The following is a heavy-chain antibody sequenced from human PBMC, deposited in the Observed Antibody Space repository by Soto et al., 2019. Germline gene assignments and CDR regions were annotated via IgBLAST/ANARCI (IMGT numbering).Heavy chain of an antibody. J-gene: IGHJ5*01. Sequence: GRFLRVCSASSWFTFDDFGVRCVRQTPGKGLVWVSRINSDGSSADYADSVKGRFTISRDNAKNTLYLQLNSLRAEDTAVYYCTRVTQGSPPDTRGQGTLVTVSS. CDR2: INSDGSSA. CDR1: WFTFDDFG. V-gene: IGHV3-74*01. D-gene: IGHD2-15*01. CDR3: TRVTQGSPPDT.